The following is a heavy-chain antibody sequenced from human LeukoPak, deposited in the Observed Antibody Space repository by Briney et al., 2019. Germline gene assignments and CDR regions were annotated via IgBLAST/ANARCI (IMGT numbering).Heavy chain of an antibody. Sequence: PGGSLRLSCAASGFTFSSYDMHWVRQATGKGLEWVSAIGTAGDTYYPGSVKGRFTISRENAKNSLYLQMNSLRAGDTAVYYCARDRWMVRGGYYYGMDVWGQGTTVTVSS. CDR3: ARDRWMVRGGYYYGMDV. J-gene: IGHJ6*02. CDR2: IGTAGDT. D-gene: IGHD3-10*01. V-gene: IGHV3-13*01. CDR1: GFTFSSYD.